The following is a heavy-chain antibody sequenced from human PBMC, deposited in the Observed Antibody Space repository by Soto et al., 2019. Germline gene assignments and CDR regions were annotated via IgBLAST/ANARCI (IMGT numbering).Heavy chain of an antibody. CDR2: ISYDGSNK. Sequence: GGSLRLSCAASGFTFSSYAMHWVRQAPGKGLEWVAVISYDGSNKYYADSVKGRFTISRDNSKNTRYLQMNSLRAEDTAVYYCARVVAAAGTPRNYYYYYGMDVWGQGTTVTVSS. V-gene: IGHV3-30-3*01. CDR3: ARVVAAAGTPRNYYYYYGMDV. D-gene: IGHD6-13*01. J-gene: IGHJ6*02. CDR1: GFTFSSYA.